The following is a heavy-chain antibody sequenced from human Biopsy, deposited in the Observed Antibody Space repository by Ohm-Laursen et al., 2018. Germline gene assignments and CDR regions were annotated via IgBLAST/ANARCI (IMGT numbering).Heavy chain of an antibody. CDR3: ARDIMNRIAGLVARSDVFDV. Sequence: ASVKVSCKGSGYAVNDYFLHWLRQAPGQGPEWMRWISPNSGGTNYAQKFQGRVTMTTDTSTSTVYLELRRLISDDTAVYYCARDIMNRIAGLVARSDVFDVWGQGTLVTVSS. D-gene: IGHD3-16*01. V-gene: IGHV1-2*02. CDR2: ISPNSGGT. J-gene: IGHJ3*01. CDR1: GYAVNDYF.